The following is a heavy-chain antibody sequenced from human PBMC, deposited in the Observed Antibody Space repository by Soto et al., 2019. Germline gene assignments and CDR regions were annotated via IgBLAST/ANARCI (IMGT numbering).Heavy chain of an antibody. D-gene: IGHD2-15*01. CDR1: GFSFSDYS. J-gene: IGHJ4*02. CDR3: AKGRVPDGIYSFDY. Sequence: GGSLRLSCVASGFSFSDYSMSWVRQAPGKGLEWVSFIDLSGTTTYYRDSVKGRFTISKDRSRNTVYLRMNSLRVEDAGIYYCAKGRVPDGIYSFDYWGKGVLVTGSS. CDR2: IDLSGTTT. V-gene: IGHV3-23*05.